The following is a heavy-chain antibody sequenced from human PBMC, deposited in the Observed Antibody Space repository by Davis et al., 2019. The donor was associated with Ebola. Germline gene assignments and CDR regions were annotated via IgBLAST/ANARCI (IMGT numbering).Heavy chain of an antibody. D-gene: IGHD3-9*01. Sequence: GESLKISCAASGFTFSSYAMHWVRQAPGTGLEWVAVISYDGSNKYYADSVKGRFTISRDNSKNTLYLQMNSLRAEDTAVYYCARDTIFYFDYWGQGTLVTVSS. V-gene: IGHV3-30-3*01. CDR1: GFTFSSYA. CDR2: ISYDGSNK. CDR3: ARDTIFYFDY. J-gene: IGHJ4*02.